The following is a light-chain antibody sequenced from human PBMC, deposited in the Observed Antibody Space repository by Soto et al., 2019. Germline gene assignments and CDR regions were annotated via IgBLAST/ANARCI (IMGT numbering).Light chain of an antibody. Sequence: SVLTLPPAASWTPGQTVTISCSGGTSKIGRNTINWYQHLPGIAPKLLIYSNNQRPSGVPDRFSGSKSGTSASLATSRLQSEDEADFYCRAWDETLNGGVVGGGTKVTXL. CDR1: TSKIGRNT. CDR2: SNN. V-gene: IGLV1-44*01. J-gene: IGLJ3*02. CDR3: RAWDETLNGGV.